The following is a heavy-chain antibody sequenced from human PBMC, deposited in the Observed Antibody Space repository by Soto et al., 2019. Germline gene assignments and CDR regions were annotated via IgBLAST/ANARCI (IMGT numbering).Heavy chain of an antibody. CDR3: ARQYDSSGYYSWFDP. D-gene: IGHD3-22*01. Sequence: SVKVSCKASGGTFSSYTISWVRQAPGQGLEWMGRIIPILGIANYAQKFQGRVTITADESTSTAYMELSSLRSEDTAVYYCARQYDSSGYYSWFDPWGQGTLVTVSS. CDR1: GGTFSSYT. CDR2: IIPILGIA. J-gene: IGHJ5*02. V-gene: IGHV1-69*02.